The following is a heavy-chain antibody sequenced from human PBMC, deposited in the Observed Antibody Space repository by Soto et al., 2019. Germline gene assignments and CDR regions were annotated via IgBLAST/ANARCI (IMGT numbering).Heavy chain of an antibody. CDR1: GFTFNNFG. CDR3: AKDLAPYGSGNYWETFDY. J-gene: IGHJ4*02. CDR2: ISGRVGTT. V-gene: IGHV3-23*01. D-gene: IGHD3-10*01. Sequence: EVQLLESGGGLVQPGGSLRLSCVASGFTFNNFGMSWVRQAPGKGLEWVSGISGRVGTTFHADSVKGRFTISRDNSKNTLFLQMSSLRAEDTAVYYCAKDLAPYGSGNYWETFDYWGQGTQVIVSS.